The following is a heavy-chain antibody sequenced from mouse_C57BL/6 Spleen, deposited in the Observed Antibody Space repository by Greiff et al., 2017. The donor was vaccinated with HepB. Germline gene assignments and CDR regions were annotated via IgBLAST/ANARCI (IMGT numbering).Heavy chain of an antibody. D-gene: IGHD1-1*01. J-gene: IGHJ2*01. CDR2: IDPSDSYT. CDR3: AREELQNYLDH. V-gene: IGHV1-69*01. CDR1: GYTFTSYW. Sequence: QVQLKQPGAELVMPGASVKLSCKASGYTFTSYWMHGVKQRPGQGLEWIGEIDPSDSYTNYNQKFKGKSTLTVDKSSSTAYMQLSSLTSEDSAVYYCAREELQNYLDHWGQGTTLTVSS.